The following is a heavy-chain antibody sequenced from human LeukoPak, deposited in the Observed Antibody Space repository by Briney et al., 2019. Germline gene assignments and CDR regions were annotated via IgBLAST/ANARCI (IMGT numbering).Heavy chain of an antibody. CDR1: GFTFRTYW. CDR2: INEDGSIT. CDR3: GRDLGGRWSY. D-gene: IGHD3-16*01. Sequence: PGGSLRLSCAVSGFTFRTYWMHWVRQVPGEGLVWVSRINEDGSITSYADSVTGRFTISRDNAQNTLYLQMNSLSAEDTAVYSCGRDLGGRWSYWGQGALVTVSS. J-gene: IGHJ4*02. V-gene: IGHV3-74*01.